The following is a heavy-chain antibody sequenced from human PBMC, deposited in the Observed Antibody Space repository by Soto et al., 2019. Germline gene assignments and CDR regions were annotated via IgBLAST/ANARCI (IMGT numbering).Heavy chain of an antibody. D-gene: IGHD2-2*01. J-gene: IGHJ6*02. CDR1: GDSISSGGFP. CDR3: ATDSYAMSSFALDV. Sequence: QLQLQESGSGLVETAQTLSLTCIVSGDSISSGGFPWTWIRQSTGKGLEWIGYVYRTGATSYNPSLERRASISVETSRNQFSLKLMSVSPADSAAYFCATDSYAMSSFALDVWGRGPAVTVS. V-gene: IGHV4-30-2*06. CDR2: VYRTGAT.